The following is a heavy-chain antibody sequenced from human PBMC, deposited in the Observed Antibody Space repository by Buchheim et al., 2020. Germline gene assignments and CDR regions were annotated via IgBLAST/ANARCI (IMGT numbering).Heavy chain of an antibody. CDR1: GGSISSSSYY. CDR3: ARVRGGSSGYYRIFDS. D-gene: IGHD3-22*01. V-gene: IGHV4-39*07. J-gene: IGHJ4*02. CDR2: IYYSGST. Sequence: QLQLQESGPGLVKPSETLSLTCTVSGGSISSSSYYWGWIRQPPGKGLEWIGSIYYSGSTYYNPSLKSRVTISVDTSKNQFSLKLSSVTAVDTAVYYCARVRGGSSGYYRIFDSWGQGTL.